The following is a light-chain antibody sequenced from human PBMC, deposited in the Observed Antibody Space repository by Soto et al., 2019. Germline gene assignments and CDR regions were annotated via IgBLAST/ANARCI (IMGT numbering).Light chain of an antibody. J-gene: IGKJ1*01. Sequence: EVFMTQSPAPLSVSPGERATLSCRASQSVSNKLAWYQQKPGQAPRLLIYGASTRATGTPARFSGSGSGTEFTLTISSLQSEDFAVYYCQQYNYWPPWTFGQGTKVDIK. V-gene: IGKV3-15*01. CDR1: QSVSNK. CDR2: GAS. CDR3: QQYNYWPPWT.